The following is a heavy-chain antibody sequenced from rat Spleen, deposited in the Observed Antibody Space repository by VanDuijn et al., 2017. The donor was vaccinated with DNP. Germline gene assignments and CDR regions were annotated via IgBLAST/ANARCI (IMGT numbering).Heavy chain of an antibody. CDR1: GFTFSDFY. V-gene: IGHV5-25*01. Sequence: EVQLVETGGGLVQPGGSLKLSCAASGFTFSDFYMAWVRQAPTKGLEWVASIKTDGGSTYYSDSVKGRFTISRDNAKSTLYLQMDSLRSEDTATYYCATQGQLGITWFAYWGQGTLVTVSS. CDR3: ATQGQLGITWFAY. J-gene: IGHJ3*01. D-gene: IGHD1-10*01. CDR2: IKTDGGST.